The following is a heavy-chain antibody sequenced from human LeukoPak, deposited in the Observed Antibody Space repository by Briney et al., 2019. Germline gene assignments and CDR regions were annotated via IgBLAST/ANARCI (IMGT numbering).Heavy chain of an antibody. D-gene: IGHD2-21*01. CDR3: ARLWALHDAFDV. CDR2: IHYSGST. Sequence: SETLSLTCTVSGDSIRSYYWSWIRQPPGKGLEWIGNIHYSGSTKYNPSLKSRVTISVDTSKNQFSLKVSSLTAADTAVYYCARLWALHDAFDVWGQATLVTVSS. J-gene: IGHJ3*01. CDR1: GDSIRSYY. V-gene: IGHV4-59*12.